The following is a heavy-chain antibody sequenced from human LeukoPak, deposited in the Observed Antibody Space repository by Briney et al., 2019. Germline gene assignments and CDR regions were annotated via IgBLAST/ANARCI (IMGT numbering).Heavy chain of an antibody. J-gene: IGHJ6*02. CDR3: ARDIGVLRYFDWLSRYYYYYGMDV. CDR2: ISAYNGNT. V-gene: IGHV1-18*01. Sequence: ASVKVSCKASGGTFSSYAISWVRQAPGQGLEWMGWISAYNGNTNYAQKLQGRVTMTTDTSTSTAYMEPRSLRSDDTAVYYCARDIGVLRYFDWLSRYYYYYGMDVWGQGTTVTVSS. D-gene: IGHD3-9*01. CDR1: GGTFSSYA.